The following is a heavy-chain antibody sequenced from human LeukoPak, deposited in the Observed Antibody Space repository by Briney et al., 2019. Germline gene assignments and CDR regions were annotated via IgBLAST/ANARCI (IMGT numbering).Heavy chain of an antibody. CDR2: IFTSGIA. CDR3: AREISGTYYNPLGYMDV. D-gene: IGHD3-10*01. V-gene: IGHV4-4*07. Sequence: SETLSLTCTVSGGFIGIYYWNWIRQPAGKGLEWIGHIFTSGIANYNPSLKSRVTMSVDTSKNQFSLNLSSVTAADTAVYYCAREISGTYYNPLGYMDVWGKGTTVTVSS. CDR1: GGFIGIYY. J-gene: IGHJ6*03.